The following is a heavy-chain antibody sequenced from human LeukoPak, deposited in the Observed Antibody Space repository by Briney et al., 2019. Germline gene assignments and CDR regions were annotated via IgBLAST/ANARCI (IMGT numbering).Heavy chain of an antibody. Sequence: GRSLRLSCAASGFTFSSYAMHWVRQAPGKGLEWVAVISYDGSNKYYADSVKGRFTISRDNSKNTLYLQMNSLRTEDTAVYYCAKSDSSGYYYFDHWGQGTLVTVSS. CDR1: GFTFSSYA. CDR2: ISYDGSNK. CDR3: AKSDSSGYYYFDH. J-gene: IGHJ4*02. D-gene: IGHD3-22*01. V-gene: IGHV3-30-3*02.